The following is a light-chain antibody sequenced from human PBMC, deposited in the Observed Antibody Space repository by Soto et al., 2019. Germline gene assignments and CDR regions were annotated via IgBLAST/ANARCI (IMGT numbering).Light chain of an antibody. CDR1: QRVDSY. V-gene: IGKV1-39*01. CDR2: AAS. Sequence: DIQVTQSPSSLSASVGDSVTLSCQTSQRVDSYIHWYQHQSGKPPKLLFYAASTLQDGVPSRFSGGGSGTAFSLIITGLQPGDSATYYCQQTYTSVATFGQGTKV. CDR3: QQTYTSVAT. J-gene: IGKJ1*01.